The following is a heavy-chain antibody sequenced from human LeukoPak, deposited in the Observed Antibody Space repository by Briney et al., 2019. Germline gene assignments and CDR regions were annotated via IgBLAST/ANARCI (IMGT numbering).Heavy chain of an antibody. V-gene: IGHV4-59*08. J-gene: IGHJ4*02. D-gene: IGHD1-7*01. Sequence: SETLSLTCTVSGPSITRTYWSWIRQLPGRGLESVGYVYDTGDTNYNPSLKSRVTMSLDTSRNQFSLTLSSVTAADTAVYYCARRGTSGNYQMLHFDSWGQGILVTVSS. CDR1: GPSITRTY. CDR3: ARRGTSGNYQMLHFDS. CDR2: VYDTGDT.